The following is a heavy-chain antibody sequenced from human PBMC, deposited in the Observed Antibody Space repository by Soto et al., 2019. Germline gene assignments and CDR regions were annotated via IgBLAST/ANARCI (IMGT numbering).Heavy chain of an antibody. CDR1: GGTFSTYG. CDR3: VRELDPYYGGNSLSLDY. D-gene: IGHD4-17*01. Sequence: QVQLVQSGAEVKKPGSSVKVSCKASGGTFSTYGVNWVRLAPGQGLEWMGGIIPKFGTTNYAQKLQGRVTITADESTNTAYMELNYLRSEDTAVYLCVRELDPYYGGNSLSLDYWGQGTLVSVSS. CDR2: IIPKFGTT. V-gene: IGHV1-69*13. J-gene: IGHJ4*02.